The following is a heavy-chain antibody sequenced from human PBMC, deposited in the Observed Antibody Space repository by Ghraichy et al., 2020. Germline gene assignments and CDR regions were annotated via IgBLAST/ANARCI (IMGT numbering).Heavy chain of an antibody. CDR3: ARPGAGFDY. V-gene: IGHV3-74*01. Sequence: GGSLRLSCAASGFTFSSYWMHWVRQAPGKGLVWVSRVSGDGTATTYADSVKGRFTISRDNAKSTLFLQMHSLRAEDTAVYYCARPGAGFDYWGQGTLVTVSS. J-gene: IGHJ4*02. CDR1: GFTFSSYW. CDR2: VSGDGTAT.